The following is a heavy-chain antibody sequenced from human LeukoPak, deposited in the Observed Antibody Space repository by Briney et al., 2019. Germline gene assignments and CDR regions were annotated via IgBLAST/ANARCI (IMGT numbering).Heavy chain of an antibody. Sequence: GGSLRLSCAASGFTFSSYAMSWVRQAPGKGLESVSAISGSGGSTYYADSVKGRFTISRDNSKNTLYLQMNSLRAEDTAVYYCAKDLDDSSGYYPDYWGQGTLVTVSS. D-gene: IGHD3-22*01. J-gene: IGHJ4*02. CDR2: ISGSGGST. CDR3: AKDLDDSSGYYPDY. V-gene: IGHV3-23*01. CDR1: GFTFSSYA.